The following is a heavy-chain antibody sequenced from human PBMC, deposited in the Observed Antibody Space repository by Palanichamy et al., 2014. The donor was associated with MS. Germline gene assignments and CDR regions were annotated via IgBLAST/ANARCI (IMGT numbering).Heavy chain of an antibody. V-gene: IGHV3-23*01. D-gene: IGHD2-21*02. Sequence: EVQLLESGGGFSQPGGSLRLSCEVSGFTFSTYGMGWVRQAPGKGLEWVSFISSGGVRTNYADSVKGRFTISRDNSENTVYLQMNSLRAGDTAIYYCARGTYCGGDCFDWFDPWGQGTLVTVSS. CDR1: GFTFSTYG. CDR3: ARGTYCGGDCFDWFDP. J-gene: IGHJ5*02. CDR2: ISSGGVRT.